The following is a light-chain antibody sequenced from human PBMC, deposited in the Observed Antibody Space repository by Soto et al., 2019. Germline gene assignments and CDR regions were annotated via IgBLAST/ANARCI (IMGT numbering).Light chain of an antibody. CDR2: DVN. CDR1: SSDVGGYNY. V-gene: IGLV2-14*03. Sequence: QSALTQPASVSGSPGQSITISCTGTSSDVGGYNYVSWYQHHPGKVPKLLIYDVNMRPPGISHRFSGSKSGNTASLTISGNQDEDEGYYYCASEANSIPRVFGGGTKVTVL. J-gene: IGLJ3*02. CDR3: ASEANSIPRV.